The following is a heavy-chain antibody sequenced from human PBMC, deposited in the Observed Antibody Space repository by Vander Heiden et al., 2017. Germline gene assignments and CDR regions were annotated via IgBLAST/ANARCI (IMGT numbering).Heavy chain of an antibody. CDR3: ARESYYYYGMDV. J-gene: IGHJ6*02. CDR2: IYYSGST. V-gene: IGHV4-59*01. Sequence: QVQLQESVPGLVKPSETLSLTCTVSGGSISSYYWSWIRQPPGKGLEWIGYIYYSGSTNYNPSIKSRVTISVDTSKNQFSLKLSSVTAADTAVYYCARESYYYYGMDVWGQGTTVTVSS. CDR1: GGSISSYY.